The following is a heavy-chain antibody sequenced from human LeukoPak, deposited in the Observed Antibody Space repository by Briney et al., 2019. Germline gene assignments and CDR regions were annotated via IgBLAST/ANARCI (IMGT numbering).Heavy chain of an antibody. Sequence: ASVKVSCKASGYTFTSYDINWVRQATGQGLEWMGWMNPNSGNTGYAQKFQGRVTMTRNTSISTAYMELSSLRSEDTAVYYCARGLFALRYFDWLLREYYFDYWGQGTLVTVSS. V-gene: IGHV1-8*01. CDR3: ARGLFALRYFDWLLREYYFDY. J-gene: IGHJ4*02. CDR2: MNPNSGNT. CDR1: GYTFTSYD. D-gene: IGHD3-9*01.